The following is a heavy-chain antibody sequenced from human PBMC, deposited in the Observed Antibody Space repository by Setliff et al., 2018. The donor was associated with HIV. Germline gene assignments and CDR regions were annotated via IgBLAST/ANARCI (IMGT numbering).Heavy chain of an antibody. J-gene: IGHJ6*03. V-gene: IGHV4-38-2*02. Sequence: PSETLSLTCAVSGYSISSAYYWGWIRQPPGKGLEWIGSIYHSGGTYYNPSLKSRVTISVDTSKNQFSLKLSSVTAADTAVYYCARDRGSSYYYYYYMDVWGKGTTVTVSS. CDR3: ARDRGSSYYYYYYMDV. CDR1: GYSISSAYY. CDR2: IYHSGGT. D-gene: IGHD6-6*01.